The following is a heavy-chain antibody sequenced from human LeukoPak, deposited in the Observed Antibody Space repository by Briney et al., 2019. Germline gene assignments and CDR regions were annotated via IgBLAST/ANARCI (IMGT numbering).Heavy chain of an antibody. CDR2: IWYDGSNK. CDR1: GFTFSSYG. Sequence: PGGSLRLSCAASGFTFSSYGMHWVRQAPGKGLEWVAVIWYDGSNKYYADSVKGRFTISRDNSKNTLYLQMNSLRAEDTAVYYCASDKWGSSGWTNFDYWGQGTLVTVSS. V-gene: IGHV3-33*01. J-gene: IGHJ4*02. D-gene: IGHD6-19*01. CDR3: ASDKWGSSGWTNFDY.